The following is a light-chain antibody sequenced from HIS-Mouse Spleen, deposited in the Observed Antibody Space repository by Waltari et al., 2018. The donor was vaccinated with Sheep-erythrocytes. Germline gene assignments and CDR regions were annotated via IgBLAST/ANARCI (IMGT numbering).Light chain of an antibody. CDR1: QSVSSSY. Sequence: EIVLTQSPGTLSLSPGERATLSCRASQSVSSSYLAWYQQKPGQAPRLVIYGASGRATGLPDRFSGSGSGTDFTLTISRLEPEDFAVYYCQQYGSSPFTFGPGTKVDIK. J-gene: IGKJ3*01. CDR2: GAS. CDR3: QQYGSSPFT. V-gene: IGKV3-20*01.